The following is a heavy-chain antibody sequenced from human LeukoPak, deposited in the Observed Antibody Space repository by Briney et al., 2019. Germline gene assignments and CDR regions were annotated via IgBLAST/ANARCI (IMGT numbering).Heavy chain of an antibody. CDR3: AKAGASSGYRYNWFDP. V-gene: IGHV3-33*06. J-gene: IGHJ5*02. CDR2: IGYDGSNK. D-gene: IGHD3-22*01. CDR1: GFTFSSYG. Sequence: GRSLRLSCAASGFTFSSYGMHWVRQAPGKGLEWVAVIGYDGSNKYYADSVKGRFTISRDNSKNTLYLQMNSLRAEDTAVYYCAKAGASSGYRYNWFDPWGQGTLVTVSS.